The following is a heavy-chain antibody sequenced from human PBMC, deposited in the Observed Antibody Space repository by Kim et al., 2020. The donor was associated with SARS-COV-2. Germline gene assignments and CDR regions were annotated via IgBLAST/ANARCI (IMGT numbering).Heavy chain of an antibody. V-gene: IGHV1-24*01. CDR1: GFTLSELS. J-gene: IGHJ4*02. D-gene: IGHD5-12*01. CDR2: FDPEDGAT. CDR3: TSGYSGYHHRIFDF. Sequence: ASVKVSCQVFGFTLSELSMHWVRQAHGKGLEWMGGFDPEDGATNYAQKLKGRVTFTEDTSADTAYMELTSLKFDDTAVYYCTSGYSGYHHRIFDFWVQGSLVTVSS.